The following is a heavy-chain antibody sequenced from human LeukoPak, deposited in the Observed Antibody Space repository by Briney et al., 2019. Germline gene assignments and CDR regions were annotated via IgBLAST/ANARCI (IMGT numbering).Heavy chain of an antibody. Sequence: PSETLSLTCAVYGGSFSGYYWSWIRQPPGKGLEWIGEINHSGSTNYNPSLKSRVTISVDTSENQFSLKLSSVTAADTAVYYCARGYSSSWYAIDYWGQGTLVTVSS. D-gene: IGHD6-13*01. V-gene: IGHV4-34*01. CDR1: GGSFSGYY. J-gene: IGHJ4*02. CDR3: ARGYSSSWYAIDY. CDR2: INHSGST.